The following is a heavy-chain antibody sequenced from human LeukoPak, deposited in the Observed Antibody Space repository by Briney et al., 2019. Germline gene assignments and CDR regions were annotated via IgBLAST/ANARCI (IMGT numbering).Heavy chain of an antibody. D-gene: IGHD3-22*01. CDR3: AKELAPYYYDSSGHDAFDI. CDR2: INSSSGYI. CDR1: GFTFSSYS. V-gene: IGHV3-21*01. J-gene: IGHJ3*02. Sequence: PGGSLRLSCAASGFTFSSYSMNWVRQAPGKGLEWVSSINSSSGYIYYADSVKGRFTISRDNAKNSLYLQMNSLRAEDTAVYYCAKELAPYYYDSSGHDAFDIWGQGTMVTVSS.